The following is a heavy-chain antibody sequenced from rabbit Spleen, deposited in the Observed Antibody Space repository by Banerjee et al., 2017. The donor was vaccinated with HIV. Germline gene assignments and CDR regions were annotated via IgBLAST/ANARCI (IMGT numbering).Heavy chain of an antibody. J-gene: IGHJ4*01. CDR1: GFSFSSGYY. CDR3: ARGGDGGVYGIYAPSL. V-gene: IGHV1S45*01. D-gene: IGHD5-1*01. Sequence: QQQLEESGGGLVKPGGTLTLTCTASGFSFSSGYYMGWVRQAPGKGLEWIACIGTGSSGFTYFANWAKGRFTISKTSSTTVTLQMTSLTGADTATYFCARGGDGGVYGIYAPSLWGPGTLVTVS. CDR2: IGTGSSGFT.